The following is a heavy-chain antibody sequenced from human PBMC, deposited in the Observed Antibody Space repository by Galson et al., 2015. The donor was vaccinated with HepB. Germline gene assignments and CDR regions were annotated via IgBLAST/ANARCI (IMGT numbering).Heavy chain of an antibody. CDR1: GFTFTGYF. CDR3: ARRQQLGNDY. Sequence: SVKVSCKASGFTFTGYFIHWVRQAPGQGLEWMGWLSPSSGATHYAQNFQGRVTMTRDTSISTAYMELNRLTSDDTAVYYCARRQQLGNDYWGQGTLVTVSS. CDR2: LSPSSGAT. V-gene: IGHV1-2*02. D-gene: IGHD6-13*01. J-gene: IGHJ4*02.